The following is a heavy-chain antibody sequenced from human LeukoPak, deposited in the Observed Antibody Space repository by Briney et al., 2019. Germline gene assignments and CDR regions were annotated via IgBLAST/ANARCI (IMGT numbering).Heavy chain of an antibody. CDR1: GGSISSGGYY. CDR3: ARGSLRFWDVYNWFDP. Sequence: SETLSLTCTVSGGSISSGGYYWSWIRQHPGKGLEWIGYIYYSGSTYYNPSLKSRVTISVDTSKNQFSLKLSSVTAADTAVYYCARGSLRFWDVYNWFDPWGQGTLVTVSS. J-gene: IGHJ5*02. V-gene: IGHV4-31*03. CDR2: IYYSGST. D-gene: IGHD3-3*01.